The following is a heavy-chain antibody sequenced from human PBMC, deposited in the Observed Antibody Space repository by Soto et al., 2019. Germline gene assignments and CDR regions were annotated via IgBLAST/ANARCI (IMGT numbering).Heavy chain of an antibody. CDR1: GFSLTTSGVG. D-gene: IGHD3-3*01. CDR3: AHRVLRTVFGLVTTTAIYFDF. Sequence: QITLNESGPPVVRPTESLTLTCRLSGFSLTTSGVGVGWIRQSPGKAPEWLARIYWDDGKRYSASLKSRLTITKDTSKNQVVLTVSDLDPTDTATYYCAHRVLRTVFGLVTTTAIYFDFWGQGTPVAVSS. V-gene: IGHV2-5*02. CDR2: IYWDDGK. J-gene: IGHJ4*02.